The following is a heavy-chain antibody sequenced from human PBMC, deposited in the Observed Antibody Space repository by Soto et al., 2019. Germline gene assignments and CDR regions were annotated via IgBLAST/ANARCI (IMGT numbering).Heavy chain of an antibody. CDR3: AREANDPVVVAANWFDP. J-gene: IGHJ5*02. D-gene: IGHD2-15*01. Sequence: GGALRLSCAASGFIFSSYAMSWVRQAPGKGLEWVSAISGSGGSTYYADSVKGRFTISRDNSKNTLYLQMNSLRAEDTAVYYCAREANDPVVVAANWFDPWGQGTLVTVSS. CDR1: GFIFSSYA. CDR2: ISGSGGST. V-gene: IGHV3-23*01.